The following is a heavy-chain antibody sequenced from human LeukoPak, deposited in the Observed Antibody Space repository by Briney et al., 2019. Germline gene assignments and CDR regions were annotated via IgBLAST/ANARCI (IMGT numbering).Heavy chain of an antibody. V-gene: IGHV4-59*01. CDR1: GGSISSYY. D-gene: IGHD6-13*01. CDR3: ARGEGSSWSRARYYFDY. CDR2: IYYSGST. Sequence: SETLSLTCTVSGGSISSYYWSWIRQPPGKGLEWIGYIYYSGSTNYNPSLKSRVTISVDTSNNQFSLKLSSVTAADTVVYYCARGEGSSWSRARYYFDYWGQGTLVTVSS. J-gene: IGHJ4*02.